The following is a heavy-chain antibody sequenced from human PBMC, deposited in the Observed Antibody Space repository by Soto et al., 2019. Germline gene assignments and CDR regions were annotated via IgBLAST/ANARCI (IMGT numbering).Heavy chain of an antibody. D-gene: IGHD5-12*01. CDR2: INGDGSIT. CDR1: GFNFNFFW. CDR3: ARDSPTNLEDADTVASWFDP. J-gene: IGHJ5*02. V-gene: IGHV3-74*01. Sequence: EVLLVESGGGLVQPGGSLRLSCAASGFNFNFFWMHWVRQAPGKGLVWVSRINGDGSITNYADSVKGRFTISRDNAKNTLFLQMDSLRVEDTAVYYCARDSPTNLEDADTVASWFDPWGQGTLVTVSS.